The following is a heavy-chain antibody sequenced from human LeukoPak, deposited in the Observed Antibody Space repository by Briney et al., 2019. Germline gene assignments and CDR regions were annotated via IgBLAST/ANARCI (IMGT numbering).Heavy chain of an antibody. J-gene: IGHJ5*02. CDR3: ARDLGQYYDTSDNWFDP. CDR2: INSDGINT. D-gene: IGHD3-22*01. V-gene: IGHV3-74*01. CDR1: GFNFSIYG. Sequence: PGGSLRLSCAASGFNFSIYGMQWVRQAPGKGLVWVSRINSDGINTSYADSVKGRFTISRDNAKNTLNLQMNSLRAEDTAVYYCARDLGQYYDTSDNWFDPWGQGTLVTVSS.